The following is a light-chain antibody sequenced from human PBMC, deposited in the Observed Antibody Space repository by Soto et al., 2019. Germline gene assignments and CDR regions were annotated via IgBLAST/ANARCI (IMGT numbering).Light chain of an antibody. J-gene: IGLJ3*02. CDR2: TNN. CDR3: AAWDDSLSGWV. V-gene: IGLV1-47*02. CDR1: SSNVGNDY. Sequence: QSVLTQPPSASGTPGQSVTISCSGSSSNVGNDYVYWFQHLPGTAPKLLIYTNNQRPSGVPDRFSGSKSGTSASLAISGLRSEDEADYYCAAWDDSLSGWVFGGGIKLTVL.